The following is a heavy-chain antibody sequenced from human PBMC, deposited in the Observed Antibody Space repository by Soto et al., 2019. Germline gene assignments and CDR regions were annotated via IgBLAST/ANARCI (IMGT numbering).Heavy chain of an antibody. J-gene: IGHJ4*02. V-gene: IGHV3-53*01. Sequence: EARLVQSGGGLVQPGGSLRLSCAASGFSVGGNYMSWVRQAPGKGLELVSLIYSGGNPFYADSMKGRFTLSRDNSNNMLYLQMDTLRAEDTAVYYCARGHNSDCWGQGTLVIVSS. CDR2: IYSGGNP. CDR3: ARGHNSDC. D-gene: IGHD2-21*01. CDR1: GFSVGGNY.